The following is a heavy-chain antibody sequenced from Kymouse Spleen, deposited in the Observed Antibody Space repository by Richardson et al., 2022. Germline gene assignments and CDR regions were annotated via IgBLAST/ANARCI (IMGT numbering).Heavy chain of an antibody. V-gene: IGHV3-9*01. D-gene: IGHD4-23*01. CDR3: AKASGGNGYYYYGMDV. Sequence: EVQLVESGGGLVQPGRSLRLSCAASGFTFDDYAMHWVRQAPGKGLEWVSGISWNSGSIGYADSVKGRFTISRDNAKNSLYLQMNSLRAEDTALYYCAKASGGNGYYYYGMDVWGQGTTVTVSS. J-gene: IGHJ6*02. CDR2: ISWNSGSI. CDR1: GFTFDDYA.